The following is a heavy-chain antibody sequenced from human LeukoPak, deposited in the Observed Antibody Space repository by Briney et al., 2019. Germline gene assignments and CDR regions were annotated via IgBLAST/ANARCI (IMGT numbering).Heavy chain of an antibody. Sequence: GRSLRLSCAASGFTFSSYGMHWVRQAPGKGLEWVALIWYDGSNKYYADSVKGRFTISRDNSKNTLYLQMNSLRAEDTAVYYCAGELPEPRSISEGSAFDIWGQGTLVTVSS. CDR1: GFTFSSYG. J-gene: IGHJ3*02. CDR2: IWYDGSNK. CDR3: AGELPEPRSISEGSAFDI. V-gene: IGHV3-33*01. D-gene: IGHD1-14*01.